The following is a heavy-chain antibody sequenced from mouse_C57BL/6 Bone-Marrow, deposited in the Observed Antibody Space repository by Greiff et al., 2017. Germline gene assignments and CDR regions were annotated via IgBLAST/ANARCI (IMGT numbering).Heavy chain of an antibody. CDR2: IYPGSGST. D-gene: IGHD1-1*01. CDR1: GYTFTSYW. CDR3: ARRPLLPHGYFDV. V-gene: IGHV1-55*01. Sequence: VQLQQPGAELVKPGASVKMSCKASGYTFTSYWITWVKQRPGQGLEWIGDIYPGSGSTNYNQKFKSKAPLTVDTSSSTAYMQLSSLPSEDSAVYYCARRPLLPHGYFDVWGTGTTVTVSS. J-gene: IGHJ1*03.